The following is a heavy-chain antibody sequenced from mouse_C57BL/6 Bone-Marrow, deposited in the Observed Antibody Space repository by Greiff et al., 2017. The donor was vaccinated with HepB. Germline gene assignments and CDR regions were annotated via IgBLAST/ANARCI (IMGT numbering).Heavy chain of an antibody. CDR2: IRSKSSNYAT. D-gene: IGHD2-3*01. Sequence: EVNVVESGGGLVQPKGSLKLSCAASGFTFNTYAMHWVRQAPGKGLEWVARIRSKSSNYATYYADSVKDIFTISRDDSQSMLYLQMNNLKTEDTAMYYYVRGDGYYEDWYFDVWGTGTAVTVSA. CDR3: VRGDGYYEDWYFDV. V-gene: IGHV10-3*01. J-gene: IGHJ1*03. CDR1: GFTFNTYA.